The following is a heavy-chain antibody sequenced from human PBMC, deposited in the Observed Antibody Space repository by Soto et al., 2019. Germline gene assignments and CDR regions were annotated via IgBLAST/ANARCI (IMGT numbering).Heavy chain of an antibody. D-gene: IGHD3-9*01. Sequence: GGSLRLSCAASGFTFSDYYMSWIRQAPGKGLEWVSYISSSSSYTNYADSVKGRFTISRDNAKNSLYLQMNSLRAEDTAVYYCARFLTGPNNWFDPWGQGTLVTVSS. V-gene: IGHV3-11*06. CDR2: ISSSSSYT. CDR3: ARFLTGPNNWFDP. J-gene: IGHJ5*02. CDR1: GFTFSDYY.